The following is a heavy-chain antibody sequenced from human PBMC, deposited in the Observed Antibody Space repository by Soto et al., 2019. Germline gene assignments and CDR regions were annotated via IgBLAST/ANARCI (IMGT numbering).Heavy chain of an antibody. D-gene: IGHD3-22*01. CDR1: GFTFSSYG. J-gene: IGHJ4*02. CDR3: ARDRNYYDSSGSSPPWYYFDY. CDR2: ISYDGSNK. V-gene: IGHV3-30*03. Sequence: PGGSLRLSCAASGFTFSSYGMHWVRQAPGKGLEWVAVISYDGSNKYYADSVKGRFTISRDNSKNTLYLQMNSLRAEDTAVYYCARDRNYYDSSGSSPPWYYFDYWGQGTLVTVSS.